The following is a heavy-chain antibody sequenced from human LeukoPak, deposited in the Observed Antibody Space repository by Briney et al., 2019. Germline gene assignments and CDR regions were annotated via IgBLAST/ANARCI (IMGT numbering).Heavy chain of an antibody. Sequence: GESLKISCKGSGYSFTSYWIGWVRQMPGKGLEWMGIIYPGDSDTRYSPSFQGQVTISADKSISTAYLQWSSLKASDTAMYYCARHWGMGYYYYYMDVWGKGTTVTVSS. V-gene: IGHV5-51*01. D-gene: IGHD3-16*01. CDR3: ARHWGMGYYYYYMDV. J-gene: IGHJ6*03. CDR2: IYPGDSDT. CDR1: GYSFTSYW.